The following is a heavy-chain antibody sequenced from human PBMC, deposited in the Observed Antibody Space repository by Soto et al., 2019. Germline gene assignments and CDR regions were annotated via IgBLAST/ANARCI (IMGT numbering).Heavy chain of an antibody. Sequence: ASVKVSCKASGHTFTSYAMHWVRQAPGQRLEWVGWINAGNGNTKYSQKFQGRVTITRDTSASTAYMELSSLRSEDTAVYYCAINSSRLLEWLYYYYGLEDWGQGATVT. V-gene: IGHV1-3*01. CDR3: AINSSRLLEWLYYYYGLED. J-gene: IGHJ6*01. CDR2: INAGNGNT. D-gene: IGHD3-3*01. CDR1: GHTFTSYA.